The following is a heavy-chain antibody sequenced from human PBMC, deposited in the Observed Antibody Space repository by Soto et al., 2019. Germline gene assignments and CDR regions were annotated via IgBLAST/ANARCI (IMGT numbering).Heavy chain of an antibody. CDR2: ISWNSGSI. Sequence: EVQLVESGGGLVKPGRSVRLSCAASGFTFDDSGMHWVRQAPGKGLEWVSGISWNSGSIGYADSVKGRFIISRDNAKNSLYLQMNNLRPEDTAFYFCAKVSTTHTFGPLDPWGQGTLVTVSS. V-gene: IGHV3-9*01. CDR1: GFTFDDSG. D-gene: IGHD1-1*01. CDR3: AKVSTTHTFGPLDP. J-gene: IGHJ5*02.